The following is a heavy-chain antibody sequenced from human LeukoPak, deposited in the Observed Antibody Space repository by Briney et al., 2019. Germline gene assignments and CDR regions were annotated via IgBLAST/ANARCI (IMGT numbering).Heavy chain of an antibody. CDR3: ARASRLGQLSLGY. CDR2: IYYSGST. V-gene: IGHV4-61*01. Sequence: SETLSLTCTVSGGSVSSNIYYWNWIRQPPGKGLEWIGYIYYSGSTNYNPSLKSRVTISVDTSKNQFSLKLTSLTAADTAVYYCARASRLGQLSLGYWGQGTLVTVSS. CDR1: GGSVSSNIYY. J-gene: IGHJ4*02. D-gene: IGHD3-16*01.